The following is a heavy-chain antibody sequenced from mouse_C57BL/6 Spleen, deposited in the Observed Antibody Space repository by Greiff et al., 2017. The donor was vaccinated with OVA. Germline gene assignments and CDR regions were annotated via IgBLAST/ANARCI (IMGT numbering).Heavy chain of an antibody. V-gene: IGHV5-17*01. CDR2: ISSGSSTI. CDR3: ARRNYGSPSYWYFGV. Sequence: EVKLMESGGGLVKPGGSLKLSCAASGFTFSDYGMHWVRQAPEKGLEWVAYISSGSSTIYYADTVKGRFTISRDNAKNTLFLQMTSLRSEDTAMYYCARRNYGSPSYWYFGVWGTGTTVTVSS. CDR1: GFTFSDYG. J-gene: IGHJ1*03. D-gene: IGHD1-1*01.